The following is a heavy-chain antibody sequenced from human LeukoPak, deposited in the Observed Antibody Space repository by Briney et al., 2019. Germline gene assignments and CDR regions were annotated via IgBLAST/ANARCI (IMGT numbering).Heavy chain of an antibody. CDR3: TTDPKYYDSSGYFGWYYFDY. J-gene: IGHJ4*02. V-gene: IGHV3-15*07. CDR1: GSTFSNGW. CDR2: IKSNTDGSTT. Sequence: PGRSLRLSCAAAGSTFSNGWMHCVRQAQGEWLEWVGCIKSNTDGSTTDYSAPVKGRFTISRDDSKNTLYLQMNSLKTEDTAVYYCTTDPKYYDSSGYFGWYYFDYWGQGTLVTVSS. D-gene: IGHD3-22*01.